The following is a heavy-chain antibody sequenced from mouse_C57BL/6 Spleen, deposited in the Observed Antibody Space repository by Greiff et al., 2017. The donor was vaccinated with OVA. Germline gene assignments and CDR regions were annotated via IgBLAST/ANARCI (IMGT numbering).Heavy chain of an antibody. D-gene: IGHD1-1*01. J-gene: IGHJ2*01. CDR2: ISDGGSYT. Sequence: DVMLVESGGGLVKPGGSLKLSCAASGFTFSSYAMSWVRQTPEKRLEWVATISDGGSYTYYPDNVKGRFTISRDNAKNNLYLQMSHLKSEDTAMYYCARERDYYGSSYPFDYWGQGTTLTVSS. V-gene: IGHV5-4*01. CDR3: ARERDYYGSSYPFDY. CDR1: GFTFSSYA.